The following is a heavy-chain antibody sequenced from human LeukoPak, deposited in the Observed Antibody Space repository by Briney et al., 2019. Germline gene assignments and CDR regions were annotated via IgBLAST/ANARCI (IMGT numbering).Heavy chain of an antibody. CDR3: ARDRGGAAAGSNWLDP. Sequence: PSETLSLTCTVSGYSISSGYYWGWIRQPPGKGLEWIGSIYHSGSTYYNPSLKSRVTISVDTSKNQFSLKLSSVTAADTAVYYCARDRGGAAAGSNWLDPWGQGTRVPVSS. CDR2: IYHSGST. J-gene: IGHJ5*02. D-gene: IGHD6-13*01. CDR1: GYSISSGYY. V-gene: IGHV4-38-2*02.